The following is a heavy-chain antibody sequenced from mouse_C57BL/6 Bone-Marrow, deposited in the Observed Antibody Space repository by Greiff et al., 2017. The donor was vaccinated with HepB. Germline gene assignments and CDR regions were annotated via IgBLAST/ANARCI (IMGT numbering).Heavy chain of an antibody. Sequence: QVQLQQPGAELVMPGASVKLSCKASGYTFTSYWMHWVKQRPGQGLEWIGELDPSDSYTNYNQKFKGKSTLTVDKSSSTAYMQLSSLTSEDSAVYYCARRRTIVKGWYFDVWGTGTTVTVSS. J-gene: IGHJ1*03. V-gene: IGHV1-69*01. D-gene: IGHD2-5*01. CDR2: LDPSDSYT. CDR1: GYTFTSYW. CDR3: ARRRTIVKGWYFDV.